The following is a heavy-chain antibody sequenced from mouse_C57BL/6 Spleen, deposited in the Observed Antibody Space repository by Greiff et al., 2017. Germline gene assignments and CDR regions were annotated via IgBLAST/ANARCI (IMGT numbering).Heavy chain of an antibody. D-gene: IGHD2-2*01. CDR2: IWGGGST. V-gene: IGHV2-2*01. CDR3: ARKGYGYDGWFAY. CDR1: GFTLTSYG. Sequence: QVQLQQSGPGLVQPSPSLSITCTVSGFTLTSYGVHWVRQSPGKGLEWLGVIWGGGSTDYNAAFISRLSISTDNSKSQVFFQMNRLQADDTAIYYCARKGYGYDGWFAYWGQGTLVTVSA. J-gene: IGHJ3*01.